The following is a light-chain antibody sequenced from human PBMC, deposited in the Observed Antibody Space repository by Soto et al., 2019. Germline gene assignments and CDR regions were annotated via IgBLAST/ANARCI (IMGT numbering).Light chain of an antibody. Sequence: EIVLTQSPGTLSLSPGERATLSCRASQSVSSSYLAWYQQKPGQAPRLLIYGASSRATGNPDRFSGSGSGTDFTLTISRRETEDFSVYYCQQYGSSPLYTFGQGTKLEIK. CDR2: GAS. J-gene: IGKJ2*01. CDR1: QSVSSSY. V-gene: IGKV3-20*01. CDR3: QQYGSSPLYT.